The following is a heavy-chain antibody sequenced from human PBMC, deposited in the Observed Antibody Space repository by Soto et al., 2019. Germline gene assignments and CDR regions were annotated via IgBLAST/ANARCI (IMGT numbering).Heavy chain of an antibody. CDR2: IWNDGSNK. CDR3: ARDKDYGHPPLCCDI. CDR1: GFTFSSYG. V-gene: IGHV3-33*01. D-gene: IGHD4-17*01. Sequence: QVQLVESGGGVVQPGRSLRLSCAASGFTFSSYGMHWVRQAPGKGLEWVAVIWNDGSNKYYADSVKGRFTMSRDNSKNTLYLQMTSLRAEDTAVYYCARDKDYGHPPLCCDIWGQGTMVTFSS. J-gene: IGHJ3*02.